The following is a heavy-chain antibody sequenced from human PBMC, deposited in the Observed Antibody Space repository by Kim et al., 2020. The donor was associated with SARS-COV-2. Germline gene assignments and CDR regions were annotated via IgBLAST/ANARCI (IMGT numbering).Heavy chain of an antibody. CDR1: GGSISSYY. Sequence: SETLSLTCTVSGGSISSYYWSWIRQPPGKGLEWIGYIYYSGSTNYNPSLKSRVTISVDTSKNQFSLKLSSVTAADTAVYYCARAGELSLYVRYYYYYGMDVWGQGTTVTVSS. CDR3: ARAGELSLYVRYYYYYGMDV. D-gene: IGHD3-16*02. J-gene: IGHJ6*02. V-gene: IGHV4-59*01. CDR2: IYYSGST.